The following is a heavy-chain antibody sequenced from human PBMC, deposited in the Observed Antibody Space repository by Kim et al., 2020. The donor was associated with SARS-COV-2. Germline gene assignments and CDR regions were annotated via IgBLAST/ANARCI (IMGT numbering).Heavy chain of an antibody. D-gene: IGHD3-10*01. Sequence: GESLKISCKASGYSFTSYWIGWVRQMPGKGLEWMGIIYPGDSDTRYSPSFQGQVTMSADKSISTAYLQWSSLKASDTAMYYCARFYGSGTSGARYNWFDSWGQGTLVTVSS. J-gene: IGHJ5*01. CDR2: IYPGDSDT. V-gene: IGHV5-51*01. CDR1: GYSFTSYW. CDR3: ARFYGSGTSGARYNWFDS.